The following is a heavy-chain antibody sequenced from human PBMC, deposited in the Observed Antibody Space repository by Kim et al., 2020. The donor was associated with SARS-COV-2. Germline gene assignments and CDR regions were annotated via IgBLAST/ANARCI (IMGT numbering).Heavy chain of an antibody. D-gene: IGHD6-13*01. V-gene: IGHV1-69*13. CDR1: GGTFSSYA. Sequence: SVKVSCKASGGTFSSYAISWVRQAPGQGLEWMGGIIPIFGTANYAQKFQGRVTITADESTSTAYMELSSLRSEDTAVYYCARDGRGIAAAGFGYYYYGMDVWGQGTTVTVSS. CDR3: ARDGRGIAAAGFGYYYYGMDV. J-gene: IGHJ6*02. CDR2: IIPIFGTA.